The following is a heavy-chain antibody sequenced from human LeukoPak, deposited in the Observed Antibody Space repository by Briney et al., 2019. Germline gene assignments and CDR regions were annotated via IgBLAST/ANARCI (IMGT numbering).Heavy chain of an antibody. J-gene: IGHJ4*02. V-gene: IGHV1-2*02. CDR1: GYTFAAYY. D-gene: IGHD1-26*01. CDR3: ARAASWFRSYTY. CDR2: IRPNSGVT. Sequence: ASVKVSCKASGYTFAAYYMYWVRQAPGQGLEWMGWIRPNSGVTNYTQKFQGRVTMTRDTSINTAYMELSSLTSDDTAVYYCARAASWFRSYTYWGQGTLVTVSS.